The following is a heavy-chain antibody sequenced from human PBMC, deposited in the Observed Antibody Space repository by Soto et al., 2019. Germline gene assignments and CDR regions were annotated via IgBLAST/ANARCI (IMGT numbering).Heavy chain of an antibody. J-gene: IGHJ4*02. CDR3: ARATPAGSADF. CDR1: GGSISSGGYY. D-gene: IGHD2-2*01. CDR2: ISYSGST. V-gene: IGHV4-31*03. Sequence: PSETLSLTCTVSGGSISSGGYYWSWIRQYPGKGLEWIGYISYSGSTYYNPSLKSRITISVDTSKNQFFLKLRSVTAADTAVYFCARATPAGSADFWGQGTLVTVSS.